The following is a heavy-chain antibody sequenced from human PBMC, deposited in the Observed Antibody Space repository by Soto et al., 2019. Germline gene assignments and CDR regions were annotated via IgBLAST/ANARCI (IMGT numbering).Heavy chain of an antibody. J-gene: IGHJ4*02. V-gene: IGHV3-9*01. CDR2: ISWNSGSI. CDR1: GFTFDDYA. CDR3: EKGTYYYDSSGYLDY. Sequence: PGGSLRLSCAASGFTFDDYAMHWVRQAPGKGLEWVSGISWNSGSIGYADSVKGRFTISRDNAKNSLYLQMNSLRAEDTALYYCEKGTYYYDSSGYLDYWGQGTLVTISS. D-gene: IGHD3-22*01.